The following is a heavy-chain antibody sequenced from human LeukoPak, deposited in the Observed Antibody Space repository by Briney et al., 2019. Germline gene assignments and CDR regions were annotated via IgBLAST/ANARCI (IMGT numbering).Heavy chain of an antibody. CDR3: YSSSLFDAFDI. CDR2: IYYSGST. V-gene: IGHV4-59*01. Sequence: PSETLSLTCTVSGGSISGYYWSWIRQPPGKGLEWIGYIYYSGSTNYNPSLKSRVTISVDTSKSQFFLKLSSVTAADTAVYYCYSSSLFDAFDIWGQGTMVTVSS. CDR1: GGSISGYY. D-gene: IGHD6-13*01. J-gene: IGHJ3*02.